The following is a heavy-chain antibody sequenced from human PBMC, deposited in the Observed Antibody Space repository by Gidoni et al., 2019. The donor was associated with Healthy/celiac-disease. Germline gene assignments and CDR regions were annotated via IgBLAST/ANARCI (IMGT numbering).Heavy chain of an antibody. J-gene: IGHJ4*02. CDR2: INHSGST. CDR3: ARGFSGSYYAY. D-gene: IGHD1-26*01. CDR1: GGSFSGYS. V-gene: IGHV4-34*01. Sequence: QVQLQQWGAGLLKPSETMSLTCAVYGGSFSGYSWSWIRQPPGKGLEWIGEINHSGSTNYHPSLKSRVTISVDTSKNQFSLKLSSVTAADTAVYYCARGFSGSYYAYWGQGTLVTVSS.